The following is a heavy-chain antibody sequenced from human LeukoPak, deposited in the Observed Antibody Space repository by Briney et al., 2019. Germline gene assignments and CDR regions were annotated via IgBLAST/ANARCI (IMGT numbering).Heavy chain of an antibody. CDR3: ARDLRKITMVRGALGY. D-gene: IGHD3-10*01. V-gene: IGHV1-2*04. CDR2: INPNSGGT. Sequence: ASVKVSCKASGYTFTGYYMHWVRQAPGQGLEWMGWINPNSGGTNYAQKFQGWVTMTRDTSISTAYMELSRLRSDDTAVYYCARDLRKITMVRGALGYWGQGTLVTVSS. CDR1: GYTFTGYY. J-gene: IGHJ4*02.